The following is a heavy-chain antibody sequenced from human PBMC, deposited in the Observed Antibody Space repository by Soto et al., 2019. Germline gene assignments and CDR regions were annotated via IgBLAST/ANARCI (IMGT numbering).Heavy chain of an antibody. V-gene: IGHV3-30*18. Sequence: QVQLVESGGGVVQPGRSLRLSCAVSGFTFSSYGMHWVRQAPGKGLEWVAVISYDGSNKYYADSVKGRFTISRDNSKNTLYLQMNSLRAEDTAVYYCAKDTVYSSSWYYYYGMDVWGQGTTVTVSS. CDR1: GFTFSSYG. D-gene: IGHD6-13*01. CDR3: AKDTVYSSSWYYYYGMDV. CDR2: ISYDGSNK. J-gene: IGHJ6*02.